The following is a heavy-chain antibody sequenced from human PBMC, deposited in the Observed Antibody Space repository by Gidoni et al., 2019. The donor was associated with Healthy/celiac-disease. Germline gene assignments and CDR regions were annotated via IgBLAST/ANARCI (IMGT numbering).Heavy chain of an antibody. Sequence: QMQLVQSGPEVKKPGTSVKVSCQASGFTFTSSAVQWVRQARGQRLEWIGWIVVGSGNTNYAQKFQERVTITRDMSTSTAYMELSSLRSEDTAVYYCAADLQGPASGRGFDYWGQGTLVTVSS. J-gene: IGHJ4*02. CDR2: IVVGSGNT. CDR1: GFTFTSSA. D-gene: IGHD5-12*01. CDR3: AADLQGPASGRGFDY. V-gene: IGHV1-58*01.